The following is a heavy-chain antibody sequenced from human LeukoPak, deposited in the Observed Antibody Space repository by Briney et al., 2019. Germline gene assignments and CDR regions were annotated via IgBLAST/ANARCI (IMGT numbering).Heavy chain of an antibody. V-gene: IGHV3-23*01. CDR2: VSGSGSST. J-gene: IGHJ4*02. D-gene: IGHD3-10*01. Sequence: GGSLRLSCAPSGFTFSSYAMSWVRQAPGKGLEWVSSVSGSGSSTYYADSVKGRFTISRDNSKNTLYLQMNSLRAEDTAVYYCAKDQRGYGRIIDYWGQGTLVTISS. CDR1: GFTFSSYA. CDR3: AKDQRGYGRIIDY.